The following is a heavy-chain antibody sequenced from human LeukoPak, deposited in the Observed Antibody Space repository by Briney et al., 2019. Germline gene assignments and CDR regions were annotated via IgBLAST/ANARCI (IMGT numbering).Heavy chain of an antibody. CDR3: AKAGIAAAAKWFDP. D-gene: IGHD6-13*01. CDR2: IRYDGSNK. Sequence: GGSLRLSCAASGFTFSSSGMHWVRQAPGKGLEWVAFIRYDGSNKYYADSVKGRFTISRDNSKNTLYLQMNSLRAEDTAVYYCAKAGIAAAAKWFDPWGQGTLVTVSS. J-gene: IGHJ5*02. V-gene: IGHV3-30*02. CDR1: GFTFSSSG.